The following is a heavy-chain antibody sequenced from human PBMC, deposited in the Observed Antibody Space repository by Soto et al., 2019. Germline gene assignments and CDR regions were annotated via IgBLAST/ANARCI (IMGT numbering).Heavy chain of an antibody. V-gene: IGHV4-30-4*08. CDR1: GGSISYEYYH. D-gene: IGHD2-21*02. Sequence: TSETLSLTCPVSGGSISYEYYHWTWIRQSPGKGLEWIGYIHYSGSIIYNPSFKSRVTISVDTSKNQFSLQLSSVTAADTAVYFCAREDDGGDRDYYGLDVWGQGTTVTVSS. CDR2: IHYSGSI. J-gene: IGHJ6*02. CDR3: AREDDGGDRDYYGLDV.